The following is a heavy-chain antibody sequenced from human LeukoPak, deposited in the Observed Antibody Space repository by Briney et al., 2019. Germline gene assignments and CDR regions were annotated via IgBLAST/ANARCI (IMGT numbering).Heavy chain of an antibody. D-gene: IGHD2-15*01. V-gene: IGHV3-15*07. CDR1: GFTFSNAW. J-gene: IGHJ6*02. CDR3: TTPSFNCSGGSCYGRQYYYGMDV. CDR2: IKSKIGGGTT. Sequence: PGGSLRLSCVASGFTFSNAWMNWVRQAPGQGLEWVGRIKSKIGGGTTDYAAPVKGRFTISRDDSKNMLYLQMNSLKTEDTAVYYCTTPSFNCSGGSCYGRQYYYGMDVWGQGTTVTVSS.